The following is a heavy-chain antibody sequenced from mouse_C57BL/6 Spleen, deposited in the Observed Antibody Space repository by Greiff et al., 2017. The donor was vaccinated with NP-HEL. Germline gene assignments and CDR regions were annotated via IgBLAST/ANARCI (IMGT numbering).Heavy chain of an antibody. CDR3: ARGTTVVIDY. CDR2: INPNNGGT. D-gene: IGHD1-1*01. J-gene: IGHJ2*01. V-gene: IGHV1-22*01. Sequence: VQLQQSGPELVKPGASVKMSCKASGYTFTDYNMHWVKQSHGKSFEWIGYINPNNGGTSYNQKFKGKATLTVNKSSSTAYMELRSLTSEDSAVYYCARGTTVVIDYWGQGTTLTVSS. CDR1: GYTFTDYN.